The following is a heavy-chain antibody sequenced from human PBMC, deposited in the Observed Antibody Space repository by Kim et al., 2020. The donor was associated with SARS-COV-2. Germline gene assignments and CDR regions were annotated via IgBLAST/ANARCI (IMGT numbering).Heavy chain of an antibody. CDR3: PQSTFRVTYF. V-gene: IGHV3-23*01. D-gene: IGHD2-21*02. CDR2: FCGSVVTT. J-gene: IGHJ4*01. Sequence: GGSLRLSCAASGFTFSSYAMSWVRQAPGKGLDWVSTFCGSVVTTYYADSVKGRFTFPGATSKTPLYRHFTSLTPAKPPFYYCPQSTFRVTYF. CDR1: GFTFSSYA.